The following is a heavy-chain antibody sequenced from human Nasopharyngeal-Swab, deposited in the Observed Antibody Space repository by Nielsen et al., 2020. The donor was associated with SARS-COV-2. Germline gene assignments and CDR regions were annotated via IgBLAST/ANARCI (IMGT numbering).Heavy chain of an antibody. D-gene: IGHD2/OR15-2a*01. CDR2: ISWNSGSI. V-gene: IGHV3-9*01. Sequence: SLRLSCAASGFTFDDYAMHWVRQAPGKGLEWVSGISWNSGSIGYADSVKGRFTISRDNAKNSLYLQMNSLRAEDTALYYCAKDRAVTYYYYGMDVWGQGTTVTVSS. CDR1: GFTFDDYA. CDR3: AKDRAVTYYYYGMDV. J-gene: IGHJ6*02.